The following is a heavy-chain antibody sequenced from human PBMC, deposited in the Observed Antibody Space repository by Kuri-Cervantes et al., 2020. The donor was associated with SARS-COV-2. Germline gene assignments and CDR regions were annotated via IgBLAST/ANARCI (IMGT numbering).Heavy chain of an antibody. V-gene: IGHV1-2*04. CDR3: ARGDPKPYDSRFVHAFDI. D-gene: IGHD3-22*01. J-gene: IGHJ3*02. CDR1: GYTFTGYY. CDR2: INPNSGGT. Sequence: ASVKVSCKASGYTFTGYYMHWVRQAPGQGLEWMGWINPNSGGTNYAQKFQGWVTMTRDTSISTVYMELSRLRSDDTAVYYCARGDPKPYDSRFVHAFDIWGQGTMVTVSS.